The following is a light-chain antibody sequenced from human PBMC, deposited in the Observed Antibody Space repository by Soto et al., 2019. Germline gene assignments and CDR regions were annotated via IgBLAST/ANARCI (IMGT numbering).Light chain of an antibody. Sequence: EIVLTQSPGTLSLSPGERATLSCRASQSVSSSYLAWYQQKPGQAPRLLIYGASIRATGIPARISGSGSGTEFTLTISSLQSEDFAVYYCQQYDNWPRTFGQGTKVEVK. CDR2: GAS. V-gene: IGKV3-15*01. J-gene: IGKJ1*01. CDR1: QSVSSSY. CDR3: QQYDNWPRT.